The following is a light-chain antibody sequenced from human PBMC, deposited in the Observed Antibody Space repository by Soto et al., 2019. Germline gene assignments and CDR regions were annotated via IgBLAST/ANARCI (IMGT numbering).Light chain of an antibody. CDR3: QKYNNWPWT. CDR1: QSVSTN. CDR2: GAF. Sequence: EIVTAQSPATLSVSPGERATLSCRASQSVSTNLAWYQQKPGQAPRLLIYGAFTRATGIPDRFSGSGSGTEFTLTISSLQSEDFAVYYCQKYNNWPWTCGQGTKVDIK. V-gene: IGKV3-15*01. J-gene: IGKJ1*01.